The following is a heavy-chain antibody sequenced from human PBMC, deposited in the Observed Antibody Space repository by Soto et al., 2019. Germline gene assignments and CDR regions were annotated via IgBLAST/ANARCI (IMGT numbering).Heavy chain of an antibody. CDR3: VKEGCSSTSCYRYFDY. CDR2: ISSNGGST. J-gene: IGHJ4*02. CDR1: GFTFSDEN. Sequence: GGSLRLSCSASGFTFSDENMSWVRQVPGKGLEYVSAISSNGGSTYYADSVKGRFTISRDNSKNTLYLQMSSLRAEDTAVYYCVKEGCSSTSCYRYFDYWGQGTLVTVSS. D-gene: IGHD2-2*02. V-gene: IGHV3-64D*06.